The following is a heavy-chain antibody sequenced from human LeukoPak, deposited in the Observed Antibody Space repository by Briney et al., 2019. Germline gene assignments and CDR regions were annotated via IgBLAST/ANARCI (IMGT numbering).Heavy chain of an antibody. CDR3: ARYSSTWPYWYLDL. CDR1: GGSITNGGYS. Sequence: PSETLSLTCAVSGGSITNGGYSWSWIRQPPGKGLEWIGYISHTGSTYYDPSLKSRVTISVDRSKNQFSLKLTSVTAADTAVYYCARYSSTWPYWYLDLWGRGTLVTVSS. V-gene: IGHV4-30-2*01. CDR2: ISHTGST. J-gene: IGHJ2*01. D-gene: IGHD6-13*01.